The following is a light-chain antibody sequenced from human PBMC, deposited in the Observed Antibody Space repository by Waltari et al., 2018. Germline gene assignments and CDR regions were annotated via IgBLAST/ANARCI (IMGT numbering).Light chain of an antibody. CDR1: QTISDF. V-gene: IGKV1-NL1*01. CDR2: AAS. J-gene: IGKJ2*01. CDR3: QQYYSSPPT. Sequence: KITQSPPSLPASLGTGVTTTCRPVQTISDFLALYQQKPGKAPKLLLYAASRLESGVPSRFSGGGSGTDYTLTISSLQPEDFATYYCQQYYSSPPTFGQGTKLEI.